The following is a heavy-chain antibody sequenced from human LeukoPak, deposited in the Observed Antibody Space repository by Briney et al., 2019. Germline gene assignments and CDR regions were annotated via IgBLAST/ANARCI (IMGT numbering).Heavy chain of an antibody. CDR1: GFTFSSYS. CDR3: ARGRSGSRDAFDI. V-gene: IGHV3-21*01. J-gene: IGHJ3*02. CDR2: ISSSSSYI. D-gene: IGHD3-3*01. Sequence: GGSLRLSCAASGFTFSSYSMNWVRQAPGKGLEWVSSISSSSSYIYYADSMKGRFTISRDNAKNSLYLQMNSLRAEDTAVYYCARGRSGSRDAFDIWGQGTMVTVSS.